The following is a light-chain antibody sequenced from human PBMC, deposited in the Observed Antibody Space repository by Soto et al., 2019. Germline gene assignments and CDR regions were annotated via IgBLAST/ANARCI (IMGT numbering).Light chain of an antibody. Sequence: DIVMTQSPDSLAVSLGERATINCKSSQSVFYSSNNRNYLAWYQQKPGQPPKLLLYRASIRESGVPDRFSGSGSGADFTLTISSRQAEDVAVYYCQQYYVTPYTFGQGTKLEIK. J-gene: IGKJ2*01. V-gene: IGKV4-1*01. CDR3: QQYYVTPYT. CDR1: QSVFYSSNNRNY. CDR2: RAS.